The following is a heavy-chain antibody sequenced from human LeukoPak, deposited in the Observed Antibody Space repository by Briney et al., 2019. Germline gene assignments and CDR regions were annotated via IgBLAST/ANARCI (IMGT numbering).Heavy chain of an antibody. CDR3: ARDPGTPNDY. D-gene: IGHD1-1*01. Sequence: SETLSLTCTVSGGSISSYYWNWIRQPAGKGLEWIGRIRTSGDTSYNPALTSRVTVSVDTSRNQFSLKLSAVTAADTAVYYCARDPGTPNDYWGQGTLVTVSS. V-gene: IGHV4-4*07. CDR2: IRTSGDT. J-gene: IGHJ4*02. CDR1: GGSISSYY.